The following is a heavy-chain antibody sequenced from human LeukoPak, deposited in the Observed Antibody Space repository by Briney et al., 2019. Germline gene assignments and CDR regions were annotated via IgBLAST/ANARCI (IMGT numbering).Heavy chain of an antibody. CDR1: GYTFTGYY. J-gene: IGHJ6*04. CDR2: INPNSGGT. Sequence: ASVKVSCKASGYTFTGYYMHWVRQAPGQGLEWMGWINPNSGGTNYAQKFQGRVTMTRDTSISTAYMELSRLRSDDTAVYYCARLLLTGTTNSAGVDVWGKGTTVTVSS. D-gene: IGHD1-7*01. V-gene: IGHV1-2*02. CDR3: ARLLLTGTTNSAGVDV.